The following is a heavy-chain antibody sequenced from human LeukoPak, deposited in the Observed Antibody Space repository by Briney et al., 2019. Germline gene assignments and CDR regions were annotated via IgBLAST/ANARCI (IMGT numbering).Heavy chain of an antibody. CDR3: AKAEDYGDYVGFFGMDV. CDR2: ISGRGGST. Sequence: GGSLRLSCAASGFTFSSYAMSWVRQAPGKGLEWVSAISGRGGSTYYADSVKGRFTISRDNSKNTLYLQMNSLRAEDTAVYYCAKAEDYGDYVGFFGMDVWGQGTTVTVSS. D-gene: IGHD4-17*01. CDR1: GFTFSSYA. J-gene: IGHJ6*02. V-gene: IGHV3-23*01.